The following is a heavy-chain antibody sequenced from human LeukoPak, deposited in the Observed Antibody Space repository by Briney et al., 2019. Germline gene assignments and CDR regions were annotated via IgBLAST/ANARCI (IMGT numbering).Heavy chain of an antibody. CDR2: ISGSGGST. Sequence: PGGSLRLSCAASGFTFSSYAMSWVRQAPGKGLEWVSAISGSGGSTYYADSVKGRFTISRDNSKNTLYLQMNSLRAEDTAVYYCAKDVSRDSNGWFTFDYWGQGTLVTVSS. D-gene: IGHD6-19*01. V-gene: IGHV3-23*01. CDR3: AKDVSRDSNGWFTFDY. CDR1: GFTFSSYA. J-gene: IGHJ4*02.